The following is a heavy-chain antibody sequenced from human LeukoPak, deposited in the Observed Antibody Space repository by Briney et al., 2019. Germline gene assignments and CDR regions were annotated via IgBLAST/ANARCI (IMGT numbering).Heavy chain of an antibody. Sequence: PSETLPLTCAVSGYSISSGYYWGWIRQPPGKGLEWIGSIYHSGSTYYNPSLKSRVTISVDTSKNQFSLKLSSVTAADTAVYYCARLDYGDYPYYYYYMDVWGKGTTVTVSS. V-gene: IGHV4-38-2*01. CDR1: GYSISSGYY. CDR3: ARLDYGDYPYYYYYMDV. CDR2: IYHSGST. D-gene: IGHD4-17*01. J-gene: IGHJ6*03.